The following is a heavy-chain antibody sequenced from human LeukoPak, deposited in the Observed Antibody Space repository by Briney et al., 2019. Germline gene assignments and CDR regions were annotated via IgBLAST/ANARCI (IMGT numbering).Heavy chain of an antibody. V-gene: IGHV1-46*01. CDR1: GYTFTSYF. CDR2: TNPNGGGT. Sequence: ASVKVSCKASGYTFTSYFMHWVRQAPGQGLEWMGITNPNGGGTRYEQKFQGRVTMTRDTSTSTVYMELSSLRSEDTAVYYCARDTADHYYDSSGYYPFDYWGQGTLVTVSS. J-gene: IGHJ4*02. D-gene: IGHD3-22*01. CDR3: ARDTADHYYDSSGYYPFDY.